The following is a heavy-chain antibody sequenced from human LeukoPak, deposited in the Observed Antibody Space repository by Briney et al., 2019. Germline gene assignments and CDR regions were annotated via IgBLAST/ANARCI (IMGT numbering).Heavy chain of an antibody. Sequence: GGSLRLSCAASGFTLSSYGMHWVRQAPGKGLEWVAVISYDGSNKYYADSVKGRFTISRDNSKNTLYLQMNSLRAEDTAVYYCAKIILAGSSSSPFGMDVWGQGTTVTVSS. J-gene: IGHJ6*02. CDR2: ISYDGSNK. V-gene: IGHV3-30*18. D-gene: IGHD6-6*01. CDR3: AKIILAGSSSSPFGMDV. CDR1: GFTLSSYG.